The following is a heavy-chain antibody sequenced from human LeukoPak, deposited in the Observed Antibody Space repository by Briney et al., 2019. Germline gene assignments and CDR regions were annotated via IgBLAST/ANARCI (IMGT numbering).Heavy chain of an antibody. Sequence: SETLSLTCTVSGGSISSYYWSWIRQPPGKGLEWIGYIYYSGSTNYNPSLKSRVTISVDTSKNQFSLKLSSVTAADTAMYYCARGYSSSWAPRGAFDIWGQGTMVPVSS. V-gene: IGHV4-59*01. J-gene: IGHJ3*02. CDR1: GGSISSYY. CDR3: ARGYSSSWAPRGAFDI. D-gene: IGHD6-13*01. CDR2: IYYSGST.